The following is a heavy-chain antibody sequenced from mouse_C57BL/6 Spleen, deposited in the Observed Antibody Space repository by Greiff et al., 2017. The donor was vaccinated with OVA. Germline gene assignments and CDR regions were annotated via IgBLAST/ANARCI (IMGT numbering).Heavy chain of an antibody. CDR3: ARRFITTVVADWYFDV. D-gene: IGHD1-1*01. CDR1: GYTFTNYW. V-gene: IGHV1-63*01. J-gene: IGHJ1*03. Sequence: QVHVKQSGAELVRPGTSVKMSCKASGYTFTNYWIGWAKQRPGHGLEWIGDIYPGGGYTNYNEKFKGKATLTADKSSSTAYMQCSSRTSEDSAIYYCARRFITTVVADWYFDVWGTGTTVTVSS. CDR2: IYPGGGYT.